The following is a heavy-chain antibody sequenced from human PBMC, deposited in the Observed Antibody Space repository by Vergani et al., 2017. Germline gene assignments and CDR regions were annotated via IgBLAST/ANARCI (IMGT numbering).Heavy chain of an antibody. D-gene: IGHD3-16*01. CDR2: IQFDGSNQ. Sequence: QVQLVESEGGVVQRGGSLRLSCATSGFTLSNYDMQWIRQGPGKGLDFVAFIQFDGSNQYYADSVKGRFTLSRDFSKNTLYLQMNSLRTDDTATYYCAKHFRGWGIDYWGQGTQVIVSS. CDR1: GFTLSNYD. CDR3: AKHFRGWGIDY. V-gene: IGHV3-30*02. J-gene: IGHJ4*02.